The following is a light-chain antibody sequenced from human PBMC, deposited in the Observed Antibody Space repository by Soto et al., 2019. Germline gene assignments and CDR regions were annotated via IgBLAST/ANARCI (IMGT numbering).Light chain of an antibody. J-gene: IGLJ2*01. CDR3: AAWDDRLRGL. CDR1: SSNIGSNT. V-gene: IGLV1-44*01. CDR2: SNN. Sequence: QAVVTQPPSASGTPGQRVTISCSGSSSNIGSNTVNWYQQLPGTAPKHLIFSNNQRPSGVPDRFSGSKSGTSASLAISGLQPEDEADYYCAAWDDRLRGLFGGGTKLTVL.